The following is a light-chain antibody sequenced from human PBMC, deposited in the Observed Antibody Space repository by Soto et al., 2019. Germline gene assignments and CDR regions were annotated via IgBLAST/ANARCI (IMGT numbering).Light chain of an antibody. CDR3: QQYGSSIT. V-gene: IGKV1-5*01. CDR1: QTISSW. J-gene: IGKJ5*01. Sequence: DIQMTQSPSTLSASVGDRVTITCRASQTISSWLAWYQQKPGKAPKLLIYDVSSRATGIPDRFSGSGSGTDFTLTISRLEPEDFAVYYCQQYGSSITFGQGTRLEIK. CDR2: DVS.